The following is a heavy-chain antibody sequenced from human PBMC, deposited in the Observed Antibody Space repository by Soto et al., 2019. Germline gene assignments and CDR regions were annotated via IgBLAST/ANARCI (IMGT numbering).Heavy chain of an antibody. CDR2: IYYSGST. Sequence: QVQLQESGPGLVKPSQTLSLTCTVSGGSISSGDYYWSWIRQPPGKGLEWIGYIYYSGSTYYNPSLKSRVTISVDTSKNQSSLKLSSVTAADTADYYCAVCGGNAVYFDYWGQGTRVPVSS. D-gene: IGHD2-15*01. V-gene: IGHV4-30-4*01. CDR1: GGSISSGDYY. CDR3: AVCGGNAVYFDY. J-gene: IGHJ4*02.